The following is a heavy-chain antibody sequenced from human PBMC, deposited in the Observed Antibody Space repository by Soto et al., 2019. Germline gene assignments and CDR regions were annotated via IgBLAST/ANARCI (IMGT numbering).Heavy chain of an antibody. CDR3: ARDHGTPWRSWYDKWFDP. CDR2: IYYSGST. Sequence: SETLSLTGTVSGGSISSYYCSWIRQPPWKGLEWIGYIYYSGSTNYNPSLKSRVTISVDTSKNQFSLKLSSVTAADTAVYYCARDHGTPWRSWYDKWFDPWGQGTLVTVSS. CDR1: GGSISSYY. D-gene: IGHD6-13*01. V-gene: IGHV4-59*01. J-gene: IGHJ5*02.